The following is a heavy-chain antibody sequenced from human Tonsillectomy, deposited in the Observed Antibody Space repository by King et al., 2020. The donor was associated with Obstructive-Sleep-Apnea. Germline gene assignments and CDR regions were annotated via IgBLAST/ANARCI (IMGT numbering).Heavy chain of an antibody. Sequence: VQLVESGGGLVQPGGSLRLSCAASGFTFSSYAMSWVRQAPGKGLEWVSTISGSGGGAYYADSVKGRFTISRDNSKNTLYLQMNSLRAEDTAVYYCAKERAPGGGSCYSPWGQGTLVTVSS. CDR3: AKERAPGGGSCYSP. V-gene: IGHV3-23*04. J-gene: IGHJ5*02. CDR2: ISGSGGGA. CDR1: GFTFSSYA. D-gene: IGHD2-15*01.